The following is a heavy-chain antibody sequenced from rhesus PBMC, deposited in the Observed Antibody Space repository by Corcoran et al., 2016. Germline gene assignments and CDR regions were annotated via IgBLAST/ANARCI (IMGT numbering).Heavy chain of an antibody. D-gene: IGHD5-24*01. CDR1: GYSFTSYW. CDR3: AKSSGGYYFDY. J-gene: IGHJ4*01. V-gene: IGHV5-20*01. CDR2: IDPSDSDT. Sequence: EVQLVQSGAEVKRPGESLKISCKTSGYSFTSYWISWVRQMPGKGLEWMGAIDPSDSDTRYNPSFQGQVTISADKSISTAYLQWSRLKASDTATYYCAKSSGGYYFDYWGQGVLVTVSS.